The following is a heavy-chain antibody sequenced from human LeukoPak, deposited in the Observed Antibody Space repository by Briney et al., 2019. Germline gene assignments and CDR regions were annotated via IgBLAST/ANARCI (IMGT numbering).Heavy chain of an antibody. CDR1: GGSISSGSYY. D-gene: IGHD5-24*01. Sequence: PSETLSLTCTVSGGSISSGSYYWSWIRQPAGKGLEWIGRIYTSGSTNYNPSLKSRVTISVDTSKNQFSLKLSSVTAADTAVYYCARPNLLEMATIDYWGQGTLVTVSS. CDR3: ARPNLLEMATIDY. CDR2: IYTSGST. V-gene: IGHV4-61*02. J-gene: IGHJ4*02.